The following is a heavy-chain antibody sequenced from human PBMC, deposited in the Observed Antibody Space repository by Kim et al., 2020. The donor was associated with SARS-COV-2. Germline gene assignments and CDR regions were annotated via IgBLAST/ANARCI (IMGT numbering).Heavy chain of an antibody. V-gene: IGHV3-30*02. D-gene: IGHD3-16*01. CDR3: ARSLGGGYYYGMDV. J-gene: IGHJ6*02. Sequence: AESVKGRFTNSRDNSKNTLDLQMNSLRAEDTAVYYWARSLGGGYYYGMDVWGQGTTVTVSS.